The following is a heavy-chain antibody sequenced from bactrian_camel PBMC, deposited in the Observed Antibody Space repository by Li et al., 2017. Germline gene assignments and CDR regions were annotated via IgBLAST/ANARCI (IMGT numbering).Heavy chain of an antibody. CDR2: IYNGDFTT. CDR3: AVDILAGVKSRCAAGASQVPSYGY. Sequence: VQLVESGGGSVQAGGSLRLSSVASGYTYSRSCMGWFRQAPGKAREGVVTIYNGDFTTYYTDDVKGRFILSQDDSKNTIFLQMNNLKPEDTAVYYCAVDILAGVKSRCAAGASQVPSYGYWGQGTQVTVS. V-gene: IGHV3S40*01. J-gene: IGHJ4*01. D-gene: IGHD1*01. CDR1: GYTYSRSC.